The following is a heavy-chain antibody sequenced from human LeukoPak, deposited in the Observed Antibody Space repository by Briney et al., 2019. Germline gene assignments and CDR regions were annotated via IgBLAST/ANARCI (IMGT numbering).Heavy chain of an antibody. D-gene: IGHD6-13*01. CDR1: GYTFTSYG. J-gene: IGHJ4*02. Sequence: VNASCRASGYTFTSYGVSWVRQAPGQGLEWMGWISPYSSDTSYAQKFQGRVTVTTDTSTSTAYMELRSLRPDDTAVYYCARDPAAAGNVDYWGQGTLVTASP. CDR2: ISPYSSDT. V-gene: IGHV1-18*01. CDR3: ARDPAAAGNVDY.